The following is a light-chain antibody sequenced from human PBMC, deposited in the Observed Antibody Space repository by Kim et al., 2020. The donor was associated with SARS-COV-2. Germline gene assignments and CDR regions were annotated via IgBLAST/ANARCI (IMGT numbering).Light chain of an antibody. V-gene: IGLV3-21*04. CDR1: NIGSKS. CDR2: YNS. J-gene: IGLJ3*02. Sequence: SYELTQPPSVSVAPGKAARITCGGNNIGSKSVHWYQQKPGQAPVLVIYYNSDRPSGIPERFSGSNSGNTSTLTISRVEAGDEADYYCQMWHSSSGWVFGGGTQLTVL. CDR3: QMWHSSSGWV.